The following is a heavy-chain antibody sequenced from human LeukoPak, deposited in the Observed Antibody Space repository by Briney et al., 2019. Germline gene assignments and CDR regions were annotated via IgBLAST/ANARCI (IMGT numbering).Heavy chain of an antibody. J-gene: IGHJ2*01. V-gene: IGHV3-9*01. CDR3: TKDSSGYYRYFDL. CDR2: ISWNSGSI. Sequence: GGSLRLSCAASGFTFDDYAMHWVRQAPGKGLEWVSGISWNSGSIGYADSVKGRFTISRDNAKNSLYLQMNSLRAEDTALYYCTKDSSGYYRYFDLWGRGTLVTVSS. CDR1: GFTFDDYA. D-gene: IGHD3-22*01.